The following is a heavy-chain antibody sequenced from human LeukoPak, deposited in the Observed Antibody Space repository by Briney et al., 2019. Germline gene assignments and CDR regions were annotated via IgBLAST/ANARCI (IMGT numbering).Heavy chain of an antibody. CDR2: IIPILGIA. CDR3: ASQGAGGIAYCGGDCYSGVLDY. D-gene: IGHD2-21*02. Sequence: ASVKVSCKASGGTFSSYAISWVRQAPGQGLEWMGRIIPILGIANYAQKFQGRVTITADKSTSTAYMELSSLRSEDTAVYYCASQGAGGIAYCGGDCYSGVLDYWGQGTLVTVSS. CDR1: GGTFSSYA. J-gene: IGHJ4*02. V-gene: IGHV1-69*04.